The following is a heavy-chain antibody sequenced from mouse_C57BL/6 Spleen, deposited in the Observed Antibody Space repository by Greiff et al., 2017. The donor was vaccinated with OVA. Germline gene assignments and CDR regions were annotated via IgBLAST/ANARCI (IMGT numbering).Heavy chain of an antibody. CDR1: GYSITSDY. CDR3: ARSVTGTRYFDV. CDR2: ISYSGST. Sequence: EVKLVESGPGLAKPSQTLSLTCSVTGYSITSDYWNWIRKFPGNKLEYMGYISYSGSTYYNPSLKCRISITRDTSKNQYYLQLNSVTTEYTATYYCARSVTGTRYFDVWGTGTTVTVSS. J-gene: IGHJ1*03. D-gene: IGHD4-1*01. V-gene: IGHV3-8*01.